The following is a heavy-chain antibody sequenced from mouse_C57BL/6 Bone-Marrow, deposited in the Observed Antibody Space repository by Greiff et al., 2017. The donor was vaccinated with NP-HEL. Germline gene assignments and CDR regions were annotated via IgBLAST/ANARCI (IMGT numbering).Heavy chain of an antibody. CDR3: AREGEKYYYGSSPYWYFDV. CDR2: IYPGDGDT. V-gene: IGHV1-82*01. D-gene: IGHD1-1*01. CDR1: GYAFSSSW. J-gene: IGHJ1*03. Sequence: VKLQESGPELVKPGASVKISCKASGYAFSSSWMNWVKQRPGKGLEWIGRIYPGDGDTNYNGKFKGKATLTADKSSSTAYMQLSSLTSEDSAVYFCAREGEKYYYGSSPYWYFDVWGTGTTVTVSS.